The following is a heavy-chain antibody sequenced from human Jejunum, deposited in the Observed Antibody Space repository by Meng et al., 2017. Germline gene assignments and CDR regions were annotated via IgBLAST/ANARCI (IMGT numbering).Heavy chain of an antibody. D-gene: IGHD6-13*01. Sequence: ITFKESGPTPVKPTQTLTLTCPFSGFSLNTRGVCVGWIRQPPGKALECLALIYWDNDKRYNPSLKNRLTITKDTSRNQVVLTMTNMDPVDTATYFCAHRLAYSTNYNVGWFDPWGQGTLVTVSS. V-gene: IGHV2-5*02. CDR2: IYWDNDK. CDR3: AHRLAYSTNYNVGWFDP. J-gene: IGHJ5*02. CDR1: GFSLNTRGVC.